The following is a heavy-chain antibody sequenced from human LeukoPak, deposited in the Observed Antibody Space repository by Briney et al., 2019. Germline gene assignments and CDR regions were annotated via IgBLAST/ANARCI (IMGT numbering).Heavy chain of an antibody. CDR3: ARGLRNTDTFDI. J-gene: IGHJ3*02. V-gene: IGHV3-33*01. CDR2: IWYDGSNK. CDR1: GFIFSNYG. Sequence: GRSLRVSCAASGFIFSNYGMHWVRLAPGKGLEWVAVIWYDGSNKYYADSVKGRFTISRDNSKNTVYLQMNSLRAEDTAVYYCARGLRNTDTFDIWGQGTMVTVSS.